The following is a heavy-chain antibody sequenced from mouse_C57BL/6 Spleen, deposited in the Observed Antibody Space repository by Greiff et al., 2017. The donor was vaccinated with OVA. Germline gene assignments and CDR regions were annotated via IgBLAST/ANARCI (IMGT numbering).Heavy chain of an antibody. CDR1: GYTFTSYW. J-gene: IGHJ1*03. CDR3: ARAKKSIWYFDV. V-gene: IGHV1-55*01. CDR2: IYPGSGST. Sequence: VQLQQPGAELVKPGASVKMSCKASGYTFTSYWITWVKQRPGQGLEWIGDIYPGSGSTNYNEKFKSKATLTVDTSSSTAYMQLSSLTSEDSAVYYCARAKKSIWYFDVWGTGTTVTVSS.